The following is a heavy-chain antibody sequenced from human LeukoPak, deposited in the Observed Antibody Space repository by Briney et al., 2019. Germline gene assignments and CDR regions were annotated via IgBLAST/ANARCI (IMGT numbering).Heavy chain of an antibody. V-gene: IGHV3-30*01. CDR3: ARDPTVTIRYYFDY. D-gene: IGHD4-17*01. Sequence: PGGSLRLSCAASGFAFSTYAMHWVRQAPGTGLEWVAVISYDGSNNQYADSVKGRFTISKDNSKNTLYLQMNSLRAEDTAVYYCARDPTVTIRYYFDYWGQGALVTVSS. J-gene: IGHJ4*02. CDR1: GFAFSTYA. CDR2: ISYDGSNN.